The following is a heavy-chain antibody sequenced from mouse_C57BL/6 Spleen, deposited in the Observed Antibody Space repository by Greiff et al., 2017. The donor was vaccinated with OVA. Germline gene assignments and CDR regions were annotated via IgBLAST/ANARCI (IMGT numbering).Heavy chain of an antibody. J-gene: IGHJ4*01. CDR2: INPNNGGT. CDR3: ARKPYYYAMDY. Sequence: EVQLQQSGPELVKPGASVKISCKASGYTFTDYYMNWVKQSHGKSLEWIGDINPNNGGTSYSQKFKGKATLTVDKSSSTAYMELRSLTSEDSAVYYCARKPYYYAMDYWGQGTSVTVSS. V-gene: IGHV1-26*01. CDR1: GYTFTDYY.